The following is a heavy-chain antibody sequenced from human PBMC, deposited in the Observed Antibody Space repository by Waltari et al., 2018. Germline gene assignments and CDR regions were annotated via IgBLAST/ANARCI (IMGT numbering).Heavy chain of an antibody. Sequence: EVQLVESGGGLVQPGRSLSLSCPASGFTFGASAMHWYRQAPGKGLEWVGFIRTKAYGGTTEYAASVKGRFTISRDDSKSIAYLQMNSLKTEDTAVYYCSRGKYSSGWYGRYWGQGTLVTVSS. CDR2: IRTKAYGGTT. CDR3: SRGKYSSGWYGRY. V-gene: IGHV3-49*03. J-gene: IGHJ4*02. CDR1: GFTFGASA. D-gene: IGHD6-19*01.